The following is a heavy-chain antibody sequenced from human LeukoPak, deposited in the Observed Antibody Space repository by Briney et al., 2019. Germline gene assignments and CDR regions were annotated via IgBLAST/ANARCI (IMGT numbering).Heavy chain of an antibody. CDR1: GGSICSFY. D-gene: IGHD3-22*01. CDR2: IYTSGST. CDR3: ARRGRPYYYESSGPEGTFDP. V-gene: IGHV4-4*09. J-gene: IGHJ5*02. Sequence: PSETPSLTLSGSGGSICSFYWSWIPPPPGKGLEWIGYIYTSGSTNYNPSLKSRVTISVDTSKHQFSLKLSSVTAADTAVYYCARRGRPYYYESSGPEGTFDPWGQGTLVTVSS.